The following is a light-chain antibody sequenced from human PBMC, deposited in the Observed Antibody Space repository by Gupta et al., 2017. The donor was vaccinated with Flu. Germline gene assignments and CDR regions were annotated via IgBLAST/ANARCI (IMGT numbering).Light chain of an antibody. CDR3: QQYNNWPPSIT. J-gene: IGKJ5*01. Sequence: ERATLSCRASQSVSSNLAWYQQKPGQAPRLLIYGASTRATGIPARFSGSGSGTEFTLTISSLQSEDFAVYYCQQYNNWPPSITFGQGTRLEIK. CDR1: QSVSSN. V-gene: IGKV3-15*01. CDR2: GAS.